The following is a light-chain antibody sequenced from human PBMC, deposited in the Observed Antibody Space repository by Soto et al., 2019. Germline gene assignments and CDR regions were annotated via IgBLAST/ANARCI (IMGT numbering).Light chain of an antibody. CDR2: DAS. Sequence: EIVLTQSPATLSLSPGERATLSCRASQSVSSYLAWYQQKPGQAPRLLIYDASNRAAGIPARFSGSGSGTDFTLTISSLEPEDFVVYDCQQRNNWPLTFGGGTKVEIK. CDR1: QSVSSY. V-gene: IGKV3-11*01. J-gene: IGKJ4*01. CDR3: QQRNNWPLT.